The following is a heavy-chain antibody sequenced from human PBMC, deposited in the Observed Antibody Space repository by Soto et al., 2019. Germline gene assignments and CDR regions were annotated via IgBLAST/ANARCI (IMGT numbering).Heavy chain of an antibody. Sequence: ASVKVSFKASGYSFSSYGISWVRQAPGQGLEWMGWISIYSGNTKYAQKFQGRVSATTDTSTSTAYMELRSLTSDDTAVYYCVRADSSAASGYRNWFDPWGQGTQVTVSS. J-gene: IGHJ5*02. CDR1: GYSFSSYG. D-gene: IGHD3-3*01. V-gene: IGHV1-18*01. CDR3: VRADSSAASGYRNWFDP. CDR2: ISIYSGNT.